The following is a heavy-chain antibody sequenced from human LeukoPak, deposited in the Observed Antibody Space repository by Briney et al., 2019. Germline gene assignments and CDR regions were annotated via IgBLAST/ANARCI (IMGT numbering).Heavy chain of an antibody. J-gene: IGHJ4*02. V-gene: IGHV4-39*01. CDR2: IYYSGST. Sequence: PSETLSLTCTVSGGSISSSSYYWGWIRQPPGKGLEWIGSIYYSGSTYYNPSLKSRVTISVDTSKNQFPLKLSSVTAADTAVYYCARHAYYDFWSGYYTSDYFDYWGQGTLVTVSS. D-gene: IGHD3-3*01. CDR3: ARHAYYDFWSGYYTSDYFDY. CDR1: GGSISSSSYY.